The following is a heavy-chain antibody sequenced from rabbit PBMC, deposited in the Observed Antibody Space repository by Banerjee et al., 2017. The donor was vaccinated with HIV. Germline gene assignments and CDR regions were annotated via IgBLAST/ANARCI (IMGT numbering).Heavy chain of an antibody. D-gene: IGHD2-1*01. CDR2: IYVGSGGGT. CDR1: GLDFSSSYW. CDR3: GRAGKGGYGCLDL. J-gene: IGHJ4*01. Sequence: QEQLVEYGGDLVQPEGSLTLTCKASGLDFSSSYWICWVRQAPGKGLEWIACIYVGSGGGTKYASWAIGRFTISKTSSTTVTLEMTSLTVADTATFFCGRAGKGGYGCLDLWGPGTLVTVS. V-gene: IGHV1S45*01.